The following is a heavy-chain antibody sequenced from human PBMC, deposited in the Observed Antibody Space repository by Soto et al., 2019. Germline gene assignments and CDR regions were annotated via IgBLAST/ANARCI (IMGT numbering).Heavy chain of an antibody. CDR1: GGSISSSNYY. V-gene: IGHV4-61*05. D-gene: IGHD3-16*01. CDR3: ARRWGTTFDY. J-gene: IGHJ4*02. CDR2: IYYSGST. Sequence: SETLSLTCTVSGGSISSSNYYWSWIRQPPGKGLEWIGYIYYSGSTNYNPSLKSRVTISVDTSKNQFSLKLSSVTAADTAVYYCARRWGTTFDYWGQGTLVTVSS.